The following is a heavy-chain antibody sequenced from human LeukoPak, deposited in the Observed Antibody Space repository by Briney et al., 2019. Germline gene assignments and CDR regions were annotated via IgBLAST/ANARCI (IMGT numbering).Heavy chain of an antibody. V-gene: IGHV4-59*12. CDR1: GGSISSFY. CDR2: IYSSGST. D-gene: IGHD4-17*01. CDR3: ARDSNYGLTYYFDY. J-gene: IGHJ4*02. Sequence: PSETLSLTCVVSGGSISSFYWSWIRQPPGKALEWIGYIYSSGSTSYNPSLKSRVTISVDTSKNQFSLKLSSVTAADTAVYYCARDSNYGLTYYFDYWGQGTLVTVSS.